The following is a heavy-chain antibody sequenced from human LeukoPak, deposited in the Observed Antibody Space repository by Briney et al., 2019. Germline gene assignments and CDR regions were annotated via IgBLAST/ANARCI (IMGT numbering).Heavy chain of an antibody. CDR2: ISGSGGST. D-gene: IGHD2-2*03. Sequence: GGSLRLSCAASGFTFSSYAMSWVRQAPGKGLEWVSAISGSGGSTYYADSVKGRFTISRDNSKNTLYLQMNSLRAEDTAVYYCAKDALGYCSGTSCPTFDYWGQGTLVTVSS. V-gene: IGHV3-23*01. CDR3: AKDALGYCSGTSCPTFDY. J-gene: IGHJ4*02. CDR1: GFTFSSYA.